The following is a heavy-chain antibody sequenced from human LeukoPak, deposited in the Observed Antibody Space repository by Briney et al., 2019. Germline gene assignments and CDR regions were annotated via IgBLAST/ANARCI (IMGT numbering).Heavy chain of an antibody. CDR2: INHSGST. Sequence: SETLSLTCAVYGGSFSGYYWSWIRQPPGKGLGWIGEINHSGSTYYNPSLKSRVTISVDTSKNQFSLKLSSVTAADTAVYYCARQKRGEAVAGLYLYNWFDPWGQGTLVTVSS. CDR1: GGSFSGYY. V-gene: IGHV4-34*01. D-gene: IGHD6-19*01. CDR3: ARQKRGEAVAGLYLYNWFDP. J-gene: IGHJ5*02.